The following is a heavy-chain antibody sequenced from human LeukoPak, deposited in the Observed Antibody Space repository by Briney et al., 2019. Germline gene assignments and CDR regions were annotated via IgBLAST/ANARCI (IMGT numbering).Heavy chain of an antibody. CDR1: GFFFSRYA. V-gene: IGHV3-23*01. CDR3: AKTSPITNFPWENWFDS. CDR2: IAGSSVSAGRSST. J-gene: IGHJ5*01. Sequence: GGSLRLSCATSGFFFSRYAMSWLRQSPGKGLEWVSDIAGSSVSAGRSSTYYADSVTGRFTIYRDNSKNTLYLQMNSLRADDTAVYYCAKTSPITNFPWENWFDSWGQGTLVTVSS. D-gene: IGHD3-3*01.